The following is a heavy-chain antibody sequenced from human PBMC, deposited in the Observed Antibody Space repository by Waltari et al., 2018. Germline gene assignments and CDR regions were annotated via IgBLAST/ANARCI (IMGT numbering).Heavy chain of an antibody. D-gene: IGHD3-3*01. Sequence: QLQLRESGPGLVKPSETLSLTGTVSGGSISSSSYSWGWIRQPPGKGLEWIGSIYYSGSTYYNPSLKSRVTISVDTSKNQFSLKLSSVTAADTAVYYCAGRYYDFWSGYTGGMDVWGQGTTVTVSS. CDR3: AGRYYDFWSGYTGGMDV. J-gene: IGHJ6*02. CDR2: IYYSGST. CDR1: GGSISSSSYS. V-gene: IGHV4-39*07.